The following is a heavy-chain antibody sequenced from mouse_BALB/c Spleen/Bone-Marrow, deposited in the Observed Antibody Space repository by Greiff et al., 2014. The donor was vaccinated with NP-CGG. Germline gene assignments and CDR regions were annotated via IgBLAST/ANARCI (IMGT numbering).Heavy chain of an antibody. CDR2: IYPRNNNT. D-gene: IGHD1-2*01. J-gene: IGHJ3*01. CDR1: GYTFTDYY. CDR3: ARGITTATFAY. Sequence: VQLQQSGPELVKPGASVKISCKASGYTFTDYYINWVKQTPGQGLEWIGWIYPRNNNTKYNERFKDKATLTVDTPSSTACMQLSSLTSEDTAVYFCARGITTATFAYWGQGTLVTVSA. V-gene: IGHV1-84*02.